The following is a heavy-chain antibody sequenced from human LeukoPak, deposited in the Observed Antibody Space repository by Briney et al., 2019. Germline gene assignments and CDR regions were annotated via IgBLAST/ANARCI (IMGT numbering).Heavy chain of an antibody. CDR1: GFTFSSYC. Sequence: GGSLRLSCAASGFTFSSYCMHWVRQAPGKGLEWVAFIRYDGSNKYYADSVKGRFTISRDNSKNTLYLQMNSLRAEDTAVYYCARPSIAAYGAFDIWGQGTMVTVSS. CDR2: IRYDGSNK. CDR3: ARPSIAAYGAFDI. V-gene: IGHV3-30*02. J-gene: IGHJ3*02. D-gene: IGHD6-6*01.